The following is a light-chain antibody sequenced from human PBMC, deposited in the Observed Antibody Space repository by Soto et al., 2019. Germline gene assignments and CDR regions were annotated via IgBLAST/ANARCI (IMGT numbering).Light chain of an antibody. J-gene: IGKJ2*01. CDR3: QQYQTAPFT. CDR2: WAT. V-gene: IGKV4-1*01. Sequence: DIVMTQSPDSLAVSLGERATINCRSSQNVLYPVNNENYLGGFQQTPGQPSKLLIYWATNRASAVPDRFRSSGSGTNFTHTLGSLQAEDVALCDCQQYQTAPFTFGQGTILEIK. CDR1: QNVLYPVNNENY.